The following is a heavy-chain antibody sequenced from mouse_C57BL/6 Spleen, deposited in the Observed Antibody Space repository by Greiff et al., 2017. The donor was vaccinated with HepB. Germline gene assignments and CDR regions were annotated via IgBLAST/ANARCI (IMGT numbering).Heavy chain of an antibody. V-gene: IGHV1-82*01. Sequence: QVQLQQSGPELVKPGASVKISCKASGYAFSSSWMNWVKQRPGKGLEWIGRIYPGDGDTNYNGKFKGKATLTADKSSSTAYMQLSSLTSEDSAVYFCARSSPLGTFYFDYWGQGTTLTVSS. J-gene: IGHJ2*01. CDR2: IYPGDGDT. CDR3: ARSSPLGTFYFDY. CDR1: GYAFSSSW. D-gene: IGHD3-3*01.